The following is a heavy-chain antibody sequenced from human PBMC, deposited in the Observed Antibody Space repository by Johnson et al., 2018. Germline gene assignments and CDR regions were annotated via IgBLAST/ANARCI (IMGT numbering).Heavy chain of an antibody. V-gene: IGHV3-23*04. D-gene: IGHD6-19*01. Sequence: VQLVESGGGLVQXGGSXRLXCAASGFTFSSYAMSWVRQAPGKVLEWVSTISGSGDSPHYADSVMARFPITRDTAKNTLYLQMNSLRAEDTAGCYCAKGVVSGRYYYYGMDVWGQGTTVTVSS. J-gene: IGHJ6*02. CDR2: ISGSGDSP. CDR3: AKGVVSGRYYYYGMDV. CDR1: GFTFSSYA.